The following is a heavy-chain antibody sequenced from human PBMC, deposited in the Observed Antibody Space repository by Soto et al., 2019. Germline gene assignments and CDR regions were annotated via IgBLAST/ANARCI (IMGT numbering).Heavy chain of an antibody. V-gene: IGHV1-69*13. CDR1: GGTFSSYA. CDR2: IIPIFGTA. Sequence: SVKVSCKASGGTFSSYAISWVRQAPGQGLEWMGGIIPIFGTANYAQKFQGRVTITADESTSTAYMELSSLRSEDTAVYYCARPEPYCGVDCYPPGFDTWGQATLVTVSX. J-gene: IGHJ5*02. CDR3: ARPEPYCGVDCYPPGFDT. D-gene: IGHD2-21*02.